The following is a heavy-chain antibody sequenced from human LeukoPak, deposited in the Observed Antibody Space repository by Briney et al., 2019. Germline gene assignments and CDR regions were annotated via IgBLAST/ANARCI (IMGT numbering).Heavy chain of an antibody. J-gene: IGHJ4*02. CDR2: ISSSSSYI. D-gene: IGHD3-22*01. Sequence: TGGSLRLSCAASGFTFSSYSMNWVRQAPGKGLEWVSSISSSSSYIYYADSVKGRFTISRDNAKNSLYLQMNSLRAEDTAVYYCARQVDSVVVTNDYWGQGTLVTVSS. CDR1: GFTFSSYS. V-gene: IGHV3-21*01. CDR3: ARQVDSVVVTNDY.